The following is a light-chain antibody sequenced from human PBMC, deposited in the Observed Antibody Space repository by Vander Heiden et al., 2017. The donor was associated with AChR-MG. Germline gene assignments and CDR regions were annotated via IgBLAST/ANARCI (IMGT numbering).Light chain of an antibody. J-gene: IGLJ1*01. CDR1: SSNIGSNS. Sequence: QSVLAQPPSASGTPGQRVTVSCSGSSSNIGSNSVNWYQKVPGRAPKLLIHSDDNRPAGVTDRFSGSRSGTAASLAITGVQSEDEAVYYCATWDDSLTAYFFGPGTTVTVL. CDR2: SDD. V-gene: IGLV1-44*01. CDR3: ATWDDSLTAYF.